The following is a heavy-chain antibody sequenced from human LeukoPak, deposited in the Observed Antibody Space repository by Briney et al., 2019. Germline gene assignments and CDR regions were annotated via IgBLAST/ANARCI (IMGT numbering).Heavy chain of an antibody. D-gene: IGHD6-13*01. J-gene: IGHJ5*02. Sequence: PSETLSLTCTVSGGSISSYYWSWIRQPPGKGLEWIGYIYYSGSTNYNPSLKRRVTISVDTSKNQLSLKLSSVTAADTAVYYCARRGTSWYDWFDPWGQGTLVTVSS. CDR3: ARRGTSWYDWFDP. V-gene: IGHV4-59*01. CDR1: GGSISSYY. CDR2: IYYSGST.